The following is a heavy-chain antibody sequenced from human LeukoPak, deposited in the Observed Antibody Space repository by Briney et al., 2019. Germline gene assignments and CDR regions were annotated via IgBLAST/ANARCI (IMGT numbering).Heavy chain of an antibody. V-gene: IGHV3-74*01. D-gene: IGHD2-2*01. J-gene: IGHJ4*02. CDR1: GFTFSSHW. Sequence: GGSLRLSCAASGFTFSSHWMHWVRHAPGKGLVWVSRINSDGSSATYADSVKGRFTFSRDNAKNTVYLQMNSLRAEGTAVYYCAIPAQFERNIVVVPAAISYWGQGTLVTVSS. CDR3: AIPAQFERNIVVVPAAISY. CDR2: INSDGSSA.